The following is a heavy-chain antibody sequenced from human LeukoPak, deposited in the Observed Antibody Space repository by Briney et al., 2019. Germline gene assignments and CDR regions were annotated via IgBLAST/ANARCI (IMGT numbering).Heavy chain of an antibody. CDR2: IWYDGSNK. CDR3: AKDLLTMIVVVLDY. V-gene: IGHV3-33*06. CDR1: GFTFSSYG. Sequence: PGGSLRLSCAASGFTFSSYGMHWVRQAPGKGLEWVAVIWYDGSNKYYADSVKGRFTISRDNSKNTLYLQMNSLRAEDTAVYYCAKDLLTMIVVVLDYWGQGTLVTVSS. J-gene: IGHJ4*02. D-gene: IGHD3-22*01.